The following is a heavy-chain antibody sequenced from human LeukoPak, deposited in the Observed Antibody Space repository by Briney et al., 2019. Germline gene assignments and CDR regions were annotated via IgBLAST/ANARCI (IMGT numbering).Heavy chain of an antibody. CDR2: ISSSRSYI. V-gene: IGHV3-21*01. Sequence: GGSLRLSCAASGFTFSSYSMNWVRQAPGKGLEWVSSISSSRSYIYYADSVKGRFTISRDNAKNSLYLQMNSLRAEDTAVYYCARDLAAGTPYYYGMDVWGQGTTVTVSS. CDR3: ARDLAAGTPYYYGMDV. J-gene: IGHJ6*02. CDR1: GFTFSSYS. D-gene: IGHD6-13*01.